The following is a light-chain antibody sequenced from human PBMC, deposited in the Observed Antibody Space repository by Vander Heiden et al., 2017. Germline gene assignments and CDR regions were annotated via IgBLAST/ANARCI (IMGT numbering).Light chain of an antibody. Sequence: DIVMTQSPDSLAVSLCERATINCKSSQSVLSSSNNKNYLAWYQQKPGQPPKLLIYWASTRESGVPDRFSGSGSGTDFTLTISSLQAEDVAVYYCQQYYSRFRRFGQGTKVEFK. CDR2: WAS. CDR3: QQYYSRFRR. J-gene: IGKJ1*01. V-gene: IGKV4-1*01. CDR1: QSVLSSSNNKNY.